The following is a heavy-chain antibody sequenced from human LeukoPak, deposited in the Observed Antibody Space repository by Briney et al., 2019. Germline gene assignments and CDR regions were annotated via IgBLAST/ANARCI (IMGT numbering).Heavy chain of an antibody. V-gene: IGHV4-30-4*01. J-gene: IGHJ4*02. CDR2: IYYSGST. Sequence: SGTLSLTCTVSGGSISSGDYYWSWIRQPPGKGLEWIGYIYYSGSTYYNPSLKSRVTISVDTSKNQFSLKLSSVTAADTAVYYCARIRITMIVVDYWGQGTLVTVSS. D-gene: IGHD3-22*01. CDR3: ARIRITMIVVDY. CDR1: GGSISSGDYY.